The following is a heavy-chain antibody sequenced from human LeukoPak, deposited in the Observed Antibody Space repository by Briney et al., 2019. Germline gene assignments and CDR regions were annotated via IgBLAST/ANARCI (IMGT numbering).Heavy chain of an antibody. CDR3: ARRQTGSGTKYFDY. CDR1: GGSFSGYY. J-gene: IGHJ4*02. Sequence: SETLSLTCAVYGGSFSGYYWSWIRQPPGKGLEWIGEINHSGSTNYNPSLKSRVTISVDTSKNQFSLKLSSVTATDTAVYYCARRQTGSGTKYFDYWGQGTLVPVSS. V-gene: IGHV4-34*01. D-gene: IGHD3-10*01. CDR2: INHSGST.